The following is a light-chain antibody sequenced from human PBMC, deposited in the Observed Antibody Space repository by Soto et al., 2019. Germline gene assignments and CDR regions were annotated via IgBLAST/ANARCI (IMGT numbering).Light chain of an antibody. J-gene: IGLJ2*01. V-gene: IGLV2-8*01. CDR2: EVN. Sequence: QSVLTQPPSASGSPGQSVTISCTGTSSDVGGYNYVSWYQQHPGKAPKLMIYEVNKRPSGVPDRFSGSTSGNTASLTVSGIQAEEEADYYCSSHAGSNLVVFGGGTKLTVL. CDR3: SSHAGSNLVV. CDR1: SSDVGGYNY.